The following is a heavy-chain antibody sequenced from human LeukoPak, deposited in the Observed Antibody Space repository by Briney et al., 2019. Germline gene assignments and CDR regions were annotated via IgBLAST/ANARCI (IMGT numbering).Heavy chain of an antibody. Sequence: PGGSLRLSCAASGFTFSSYGMHWVRQAPGKGLEWVAVISYDGSNKCYADSVKGRFTISRDNSKNTLYLQMNSLRAEDTAVYYCAKDISSSSWYYYYHGMDVWGQGTTVTVSS. CDR2: ISYDGSNK. CDR3: AKDISSSSWYYYYHGMDV. CDR1: GFTFSSYG. D-gene: IGHD6-13*01. V-gene: IGHV3-30*18. J-gene: IGHJ6*02.